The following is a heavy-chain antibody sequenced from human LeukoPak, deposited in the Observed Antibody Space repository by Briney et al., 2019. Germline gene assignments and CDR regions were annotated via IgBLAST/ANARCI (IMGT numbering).Heavy chain of an antibody. CDR3: AKGHGSGTFYRGLFDS. CDR2: IYYSGGT. CDR1: GASFGTNY. D-gene: IGHD3-10*01. J-gene: IGHJ4*02. Sequence: SETLSLTCSVSGASFGTNYWSWVRQAPGKGLEWIGYIYYSGGTNDNPSLMGRGTISADTSKHQFSLNLRSVTAADTSVYYCAKGHGSGTFYRGLFDSWGQGTPVTVSS. V-gene: IGHV4-59*01.